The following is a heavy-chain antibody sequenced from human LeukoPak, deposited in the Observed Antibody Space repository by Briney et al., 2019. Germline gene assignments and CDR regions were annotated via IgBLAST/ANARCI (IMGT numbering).Heavy chain of an antibody. CDR3: ARASGVATAHFDY. D-gene: IGHD4-23*01. CDR2: ISYDESNK. J-gene: IGHJ4*02. V-gene: IGHV3-30*03. CDR1: GFTLSSYS. Sequence: GGSLRLSCAASGFTLSSYSMNWVRQAPGKGLEWVALISYDESNKYYADSVKGRCTISRDNSKNTLYLQMNSLRPEDTAVYYCARASGVATAHFDYWGQGTLVTVSS.